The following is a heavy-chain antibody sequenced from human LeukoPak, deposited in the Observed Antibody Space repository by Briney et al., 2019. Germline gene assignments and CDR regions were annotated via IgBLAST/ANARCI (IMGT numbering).Heavy chain of an antibody. CDR3: ARDYYDSSGYLYYFDY. Sequence: PSETLSLTCTVSGSSISSGGYYWSWIRQHPGEGLEWIGYIYYSGSTYYNPSLKSRVTISVDTSKNQFSLKLSSVTAADTAVYYCARDYYDSSGYLYYFDYWGQGTLVTVSS. V-gene: IGHV4-31*03. CDR1: GSSISSGGYY. CDR2: IYYSGST. J-gene: IGHJ4*02. D-gene: IGHD3-22*01.